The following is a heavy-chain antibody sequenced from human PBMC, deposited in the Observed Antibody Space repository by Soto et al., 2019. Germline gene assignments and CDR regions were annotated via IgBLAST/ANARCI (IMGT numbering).Heavy chain of an antibody. V-gene: IGHV1-46*03. CDR3: ARDRGWFDP. CDR2: INPSVGST. CDR1: GYTFTSDD. Sequence: GXSGKVSCKASGYTFTSDDMHWVGQAPGQGLERMGIINPSVGSTSYAQKFQGRVTMTRDTSTSTVYMELSSLRSAYSAVYYCARDRGWFDPWGQGTLVTVSS. J-gene: IGHJ5*02.